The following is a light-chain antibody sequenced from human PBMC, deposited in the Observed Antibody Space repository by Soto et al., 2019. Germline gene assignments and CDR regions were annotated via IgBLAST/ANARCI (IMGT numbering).Light chain of an antibody. CDR3: AAWDDSLNGRVV. Sequence: QSALTQPPSASGSPGQSVAISCTGTSSDVGGYNYVSWYQQHPGKAPKLMIYEVNKRPSGVPDRFSGSKSGNTASLTVSGLQAEDEADYYCAAWDDSLNGRVVFGGGTKLTVL. CDR1: SSDVGGYNY. CDR2: EVN. J-gene: IGLJ2*01. V-gene: IGLV2-8*01.